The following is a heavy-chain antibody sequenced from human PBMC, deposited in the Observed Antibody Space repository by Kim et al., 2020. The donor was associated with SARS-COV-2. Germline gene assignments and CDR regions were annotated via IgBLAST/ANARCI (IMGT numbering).Heavy chain of an antibody. CDR2: ISWNSGSI. D-gene: IGHD2-15*01. Sequence: GGSLRLSCAASGFTFDDYAMHWVRQAPGKGLEWVSGISWNSGSIGYADSVKGRFTISRDNAKNSLYLQMNSLRAEDTALYYCAKDIGVVVAAGGMDVWGQGTTVTVSS. J-gene: IGHJ6*02. V-gene: IGHV3-9*01. CDR3: AKDIGVVVAAGGMDV. CDR1: GFTFDDYA.